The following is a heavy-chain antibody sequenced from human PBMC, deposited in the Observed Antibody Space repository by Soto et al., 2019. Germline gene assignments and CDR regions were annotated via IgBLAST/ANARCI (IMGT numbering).Heavy chain of an antibody. CDR2: ISGSGGST. CDR3: ARSHSPPGKVYYYYYMDG. V-gene: IGHV3-23*01. Sequence: PGGSLRLSCAASGFTFSSYAMSWVRQAPGKGLEWVLAISGSGGSTYYADSVKGRFTISRDNSKNTLYLQMNSLRAEDTAVYYCARSHSPPGKVYYYYYMDGWGKGTTVTFSS. J-gene: IGHJ6*03. CDR1: GFTFSSYA. D-gene: IGHD3-10*01.